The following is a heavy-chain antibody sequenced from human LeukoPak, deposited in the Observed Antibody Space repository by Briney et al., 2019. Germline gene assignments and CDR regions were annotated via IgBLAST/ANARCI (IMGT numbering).Heavy chain of an antibody. J-gene: IGHJ5*01. D-gene: IGHD3-22*01. CDR3: ARDIRYDSSGYYYYWFDS. V-gene: IGHV1-18*01. Sequence: ASVKVSCKASGYTFSNYGISWVRQAPGQGLEWMGWTSGCNGNKKYVQKLQDRVTMTTDTSTSTAYMELRSLRSDGTAVYYCARDIRYDSSGYYYYWFDSWGQGTLVTVSS. CDR2: TSGCNGNK. CDR1: GYTFSNYG.